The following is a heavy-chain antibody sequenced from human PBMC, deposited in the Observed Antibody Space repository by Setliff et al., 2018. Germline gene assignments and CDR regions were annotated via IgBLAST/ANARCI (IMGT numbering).Heavy chain of an antibody. CDR3: AKDVAITIFGVVTSSPH. D-gene: IGHD3-3*01. V-gene: IGHV3-23*01. CDR2: ISNSGGGT. CDR1: GFTFSNYA. Sequence: PGESLKISCAASGFTFSNYAMSWVRQAPGKGLEWVSAISNSGGGTYYADSVKGRFTISRDNSKNTLFLQMNSLRAEDTAVYYCAKDVAITIFGVVTSSPHWGQGTLVTVSS. J-gene: IGHJ4*02.